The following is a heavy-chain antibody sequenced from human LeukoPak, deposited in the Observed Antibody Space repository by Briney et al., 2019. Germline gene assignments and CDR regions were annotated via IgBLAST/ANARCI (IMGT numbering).Heavy chain of an antibody. Sequence: GGSLRLSCAASGFTFTSYSMNWVRQAPGKGLEWVSTISGGGGSTYYADSVKGRFTISRDNSKNTLYLQVNSPRAEDTAVYYCAKGGKWDVTPFDYWGQGTLVTVSS. CDR3: AKGGKWDVTPFDY. J-gene: IGHJ4*02. CDR1: GFTFTSYS. V-gene: IGHV3-23*01. D-gene: IGHD1-26*01. CDR2: ISGGGGST.